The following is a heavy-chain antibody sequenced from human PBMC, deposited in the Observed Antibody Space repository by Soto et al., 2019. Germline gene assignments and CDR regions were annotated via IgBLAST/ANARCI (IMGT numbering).Heavy chain of an antibody. Sequence: SETLSLTCSVSGGSISSYYWSWIRQPPGKGLEWIGYIYYTGTTSYNPSLKSRVTISVDKSRNQFSLKLTSVTAADTAVYYCARGPNYDFWSGYFRGWGQGTLVTVSS. CDR3: ARGPNYDFWSGYFRG. CDR2: IYYTGTT. V-gene: IGHV4-59*01. CDR1: GGSISSYY. J-gene: IGHJ4*02. D-gene: IGHD3-3*01.